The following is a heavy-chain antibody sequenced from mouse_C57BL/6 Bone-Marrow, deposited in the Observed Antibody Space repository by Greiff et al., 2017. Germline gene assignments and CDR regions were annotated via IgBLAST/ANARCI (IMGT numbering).Heavy chain of an antibody. CDR3: ARLLWCVAY. V-gene: IGHV1-19*01. Sequence: VQLQQSGPVLVKPGASVKMSCKASGYTFTDYYMNWVKQSHGKSLEWIGVINPYNGGTSYNQKFKGKATLTVDKSSSTAYMELNSLTSEDSAVYYCARLLWCVAYWGQGTLVTVSA. D-gene: IGHD2-13*01. CDR2: INPYNGGT. CDR1: GYTFTDYY. J-gene: IGHJ3*01.